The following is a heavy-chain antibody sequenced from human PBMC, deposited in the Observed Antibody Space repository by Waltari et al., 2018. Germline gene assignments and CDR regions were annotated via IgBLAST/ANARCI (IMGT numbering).Heavy chain of an antibody. V-gene: IGHV6-1*01. J-gene: IGHJ4*02. CDR3: SRTFWLDYFDY. CDR1: GDSVASIHAA. D-gene: IGHD6-19*01. Sequence: QVLLQQSGPELVKPSQTLSLTCAISGDSVASIHAAWNWVRQSPSRVLEWLGGTYYRATWYTDYAAPVKGRVTIDRDTAKNQFSLNISSVTPDDTAVYYCSRTFWLDYFDYWGQGALVTVAS. CDR2: TYYRATWYT.